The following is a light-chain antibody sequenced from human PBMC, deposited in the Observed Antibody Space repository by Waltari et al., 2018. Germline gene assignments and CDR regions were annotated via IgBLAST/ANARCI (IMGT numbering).Light chain of an antibody. V-gene: IGLV1-44*01. CDR2: GNN. J-gene: IGLJ2*01. CDR1: SSNIGSNT. Sequence: QSVLTQPPSASGTPGQRVTISCSGSSSNIGSNTVNWYQQLPGTAPKLLIYGNNRRPSGVPDRFSGSKSGTSASLAISGLQSEDEADYYGAAWDDSLNVVFGGGTKLTVL. CDR3: AAWDDSLNVV.